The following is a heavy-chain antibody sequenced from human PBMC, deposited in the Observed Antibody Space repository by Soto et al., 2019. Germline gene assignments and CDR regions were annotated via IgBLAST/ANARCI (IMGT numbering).Heavy chain of an antibody. Sequence: GGSLRLSCTASGFTFGDYAMSWVRQAPGKGLEWVGFIRSKAYGGTTEYAASVKGRFTISRDDSKSIAYLQMNSLKTEDTAVYYCTRDRFAVLYYFDYWGQGTRGTVS. J-gene: IGHJ4*02. D-gene: IGHD3-3*01. V-gene: IGHV3-49*04. CDR2: IRSKAYGGTT. CDR3: TRDRFAVLYYFDY. CDR1: GFTFGDYA.